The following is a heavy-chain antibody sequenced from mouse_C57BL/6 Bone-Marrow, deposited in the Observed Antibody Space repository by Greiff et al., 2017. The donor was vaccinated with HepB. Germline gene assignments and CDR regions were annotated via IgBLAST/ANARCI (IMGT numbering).Heavy chain of an antibody. CDR2: ISSGGDYI. CDR1: GFTFSSYA. J-gene: IGHJ4*01. V-gene: IGHV5-9-1*02. D-gene: IGHD1-1*02. CDR3: TRDGGSRGYYAMDY. Sequence: EVQLVESGEGLVKPGGSLKLSCAASGFTFSSYAMSWVRQTPEKRLEWVAYISSGGDYIYYADTLKGRFTISRDNARNTLYLQMSSLKSEDTAMYYCTRDGGSRGYYAMDYWGQGTSVTVSS.